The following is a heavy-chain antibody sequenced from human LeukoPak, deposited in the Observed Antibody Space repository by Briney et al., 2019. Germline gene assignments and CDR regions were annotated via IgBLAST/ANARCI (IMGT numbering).Heavy chain of an antibody. CDR3: ARDPVTGH. D-gene: IGHD1-14*01. Sequence: GGSLRLSCAASGFIFSDYAMNWVRQAPGKGLEWVSSITASSGNTFYADSVKGRFTISRENSKNTLYLQMNSLRPEDTAVYYCARDPVTGHWGQGTLVTVSS. CDR1: GFIFSDYA. CDR2: ITASSGNT. V-gene: IGHV3-23*01. J-gene: IGHJ4*02.